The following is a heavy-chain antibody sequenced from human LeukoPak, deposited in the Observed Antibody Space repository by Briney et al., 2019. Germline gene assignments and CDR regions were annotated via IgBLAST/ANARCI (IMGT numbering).Heavy chain of an antibody. CDR2: ISGSGGST. J-gene: IGHJ6*03. Sequence: GGSLRLSCAASGFTFSSYGMHWVRQAPGKGLEWASAISGSGGSTYYADSVKGRFTISRDNSKNTLYLQMNSLRAEDTAVYYCAKVPLRYCSSTSCSIYYYYYYMDVWGKGTTVTVSS. CDR3: AKVPLRYCSSTSCSIYYYYYYMDV. V-gene: IGHV3-23*01. CDR1: GFTFSSYG. D-gene: IGHD2-2*01.